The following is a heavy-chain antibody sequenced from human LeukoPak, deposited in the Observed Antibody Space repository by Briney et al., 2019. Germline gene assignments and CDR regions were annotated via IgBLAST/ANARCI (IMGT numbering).Heavy chain of an antibody. Sequence: ASVKDSLQNTVYSFTDYYLHEVRQAPGQGLEWMGWVNPKNGGTNYPQKFQGRVTMTTDTSVGTAYMELSSLASDDTAVYYCASGWCSYEYWGQGTLVTVSS. D-gene: IGHD4/OR15-4a*01. CDR2: VNPKNGGT. V-gene: IGHV1-2*02. J-gene: IGHJ4*02. CDR1: VYSFTDYY. CDR3: ASGWCSYEY.